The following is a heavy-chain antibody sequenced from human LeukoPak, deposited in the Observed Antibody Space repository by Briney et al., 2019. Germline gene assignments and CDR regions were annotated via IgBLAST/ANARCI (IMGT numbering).Heavy chain of an antibody. J-gene: IGHJ4*02. Sequence: GGSLRLSCAATGFTFNIHWMTWVRQAPGKGLEWVANIKQNGTDTSYVDSVEGRFSISRDNAKNSVYLQMNSLRVEDTAVYYCADPGAGFWGQGTLVTVSS. V-gene: IGHV3-7*01. CDR2: IKQNGTDT. D-gene: IGHD4-17*01. CDR3: ADPGAGF. CDR1: GFTFNIHW.